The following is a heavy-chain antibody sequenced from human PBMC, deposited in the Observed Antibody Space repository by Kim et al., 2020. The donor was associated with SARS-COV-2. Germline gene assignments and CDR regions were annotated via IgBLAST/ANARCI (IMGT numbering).Heavy chain of an antibody. CDR3: ARDSSIFGVVITPLSYYYGMDV. V-gene: IGHV1-2*06. CDR1: GYTFTGYY. CDR2: INPNSGGT. D-gene: IGHD3-3*01. J-gene: IGHJ6*02. Sequence: ASVKVSCKASGYTFTGYYMHWVRQAPGQGLEWMGRINPNSGGTNYAQKFQGRVTMTRDTSISTAYMELSRLRSDDTAVYYCARDSSIFGVVITPLSYYYGMDVWGQETTVTVSS.